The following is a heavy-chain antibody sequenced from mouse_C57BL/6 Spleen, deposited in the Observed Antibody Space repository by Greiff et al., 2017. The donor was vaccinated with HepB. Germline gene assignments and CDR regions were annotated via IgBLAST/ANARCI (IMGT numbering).Heavy chain of an antibody. CDR2: IYPGNSDT. D-gene: IGHD1-1*01. Sequence: EVKLVESGTVLARPGASVKMSCKTSGYTFTSYWMHWVKQRPGQGLEWIGAIYPGNSDTSYNQKFKGKAKLTAVTSASTAYMELSSLTNEDSAVYYCTKEIYYYGSSYDWYFDVWGTGTTVTVSS. CDR1: GYTFTSYW. J-gene: IGHJ1*03. CDR3: TKEIYYYGSSYDWYFDV. V-gene: IGHV1-5*01.